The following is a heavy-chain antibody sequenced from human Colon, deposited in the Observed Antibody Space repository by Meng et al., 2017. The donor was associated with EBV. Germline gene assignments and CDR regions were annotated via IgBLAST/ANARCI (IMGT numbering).Heavy chain of an antibody. J-gene: IGHJ4*02. V-gene: IGHV4-30-4*01. CDR3: ARNYYFDY. Sequence: VRLQGSGPGLAKPSQPLSLTCTVSGGSINSGDYYWSWIRQPPGKGLEWIGYIYCTGSTYYNPSLKSRVTISMDTSKNQFSLRLSSVTAADTAVYYCARNYYFDYWGQGTLVTVSS. CDR1: GGSINSGDYY. CDR2: IYCTGST.